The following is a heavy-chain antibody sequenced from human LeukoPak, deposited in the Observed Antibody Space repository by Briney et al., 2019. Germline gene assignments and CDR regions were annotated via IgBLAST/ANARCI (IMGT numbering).Heavy chain of an antibody. CDR1: GFTFSDYY. D-gene: IGHD2-2*01. V-gene: IGHV3-11*01. CDR3: ARFSYCSSTSCYRERYYYMDV. J-gene: IGHJ6*03. CDR2: ISSSCSTI. Sequence: GGSLRLSCAASGFTFSDYYMSWIRQAPGKGLEWVSYISSSCSTIYYADSVKGRFTISRDNAKNSLYLQMNSLRADDTAVYYCARFSYCSSTSCYRERYYYMDVWGKGTTVTVSS.